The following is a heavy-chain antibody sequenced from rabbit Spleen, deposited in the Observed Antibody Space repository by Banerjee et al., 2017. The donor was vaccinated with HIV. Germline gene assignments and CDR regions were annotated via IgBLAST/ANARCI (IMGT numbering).Heavy chain of an antibody. Sequence: QSLEESGGDLVKPGASLTLTCTASGFTLSSYWMCWVRQAPGKGLEWIACINTVTGKAVYASWAKGRFTISKTSSTTVTLQMTSLTVADTATYFCARDLAGVIGWNFNLWGPGTLVTVS. J-gene: IGHJ4*01. CDR3: ARDLAGVIGWNFNL. CDR2: INTVTGKA. CDR1: GFTLSSYW. V-gene: IGHV1S40*01. D-gene: IGHD4-1*01.